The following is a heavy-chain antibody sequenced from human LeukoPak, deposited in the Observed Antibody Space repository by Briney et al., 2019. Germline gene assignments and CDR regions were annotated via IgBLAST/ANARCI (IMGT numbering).Heavy chain of an antibody. J-gene: IGHJ5*02. D-gene: IGHD1-26*01. CDR1: GGSISSYY. CDR2: IYYSGST. V-gene: IGHV4-59*01. CDR3: ARVGRYSRTLVS. Sequence: SETLSLTCTVSGGSISSYYWSWIRQPPGKGLEWIGYIYYSGSTNYNPSLKSRVTISIDTSKNQFSLKLSSVTAADTAVYYCARVGRYSRTLVSWGQGTLVTVSS.